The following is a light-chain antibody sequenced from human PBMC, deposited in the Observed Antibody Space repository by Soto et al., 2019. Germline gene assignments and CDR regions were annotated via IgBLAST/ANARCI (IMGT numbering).Light chain of an antibody. CDR3: SSFTSISTYV. CDR1: RSDVGNYNT. CDR2: QVT. Sequence: QSALTQPASVSGSRGQSITLSCTGTRSDVGNYNTVSWYQQHPGKAPKLMIYQVTNRPSGVSDRFSGSKSGDTASLTISGLQAEDEADYYCSSFTSISTYVFGTGTKLTVL. J-gene: IGLJ1*01. V-gene: IGLV2-14*01.